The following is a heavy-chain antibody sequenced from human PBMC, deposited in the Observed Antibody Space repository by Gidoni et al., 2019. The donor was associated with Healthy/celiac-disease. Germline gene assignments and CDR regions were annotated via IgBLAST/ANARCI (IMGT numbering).Heavy chain of an antibody. V-gene: IGHV3-23*01. Sequence: EVQLLESGGGLVQPGGSLRLSCAASGFTFSSYAMSWVRQAPGKGLEWVSAISGSGGSTYYADSVKGRFTISRDNSKNTLYLQMNSLRAEDTAVYYCAKGTGDCSSTSCHYMDVWGKGTTVTVSS. CDR3: AKGTGDCSSTSCHYMDV. J-gene: IGHJ6*03. D-gene: IGHD2-2*01. CDR2: ISGSGGST. CDR1: GFTFSSYA.